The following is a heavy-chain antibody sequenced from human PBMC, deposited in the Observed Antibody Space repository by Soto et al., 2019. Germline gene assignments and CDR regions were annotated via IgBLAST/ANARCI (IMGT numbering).Heavy chain of an antibody. CDR1: GFSFGSYE. D-gene: IGHD3-9*01. V-gene: IGHV3-48*03. CDR3: ARAQGDWLLDY. Sequence: EVQLVESGGGLVQPGGSLRLSCAAAGFSFGSYEMIWVRQAPGKGLEWVSFISGSGGTIYYADSVKGRFSISRDNAENSLYQQMNSLRAEDTAVYFCARAQGDWLLDYWGQGTLVTVSS. J-gene: IGHJ4*02. CDR2: ISGSGGTI.